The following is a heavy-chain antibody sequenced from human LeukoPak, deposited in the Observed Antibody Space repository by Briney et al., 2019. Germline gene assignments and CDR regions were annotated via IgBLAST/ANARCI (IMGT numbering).Heavy chain of an antibody. J-gene: IGHJ4*02. CDR2: IYYSGST. CDR1: GGSISSYY. Sequence: SETLSLTCTVSGGSISSYYWNWIRQPPGKGLEWIGYIYYSGSTNYNPSLKSRVTTSVDTSKNQFSLKLNSMTAADTAMYYCARVGFHSSGYYFLGNENWGQGTLVTVSS. D-gene: IGHD3-22*01. CDR3: ARVGFHSSGYYFLGNEN. V-gene: IGHV4-59*01.